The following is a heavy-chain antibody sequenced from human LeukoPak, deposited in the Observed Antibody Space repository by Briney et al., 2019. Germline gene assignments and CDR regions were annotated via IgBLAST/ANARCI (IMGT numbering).Heavy chain of an antibody. D-gene: IGHD6-19*01. CDR1: GFPFILYE. CDR3: ERLAVASDFDY. J-gene: IGHJ4*02. Sequence: PGGSLRLSWAVSGFPFILYEMNWVRQAPGKGLEWVSNIGSSGTIRYYADSVKGRFSISRDNAKNSLYLQMNSLRVEDTGFYYCERLAVASDFDYWGQGALVTVSS. CDR2: IGSSGTIR. V-gene: IGHV3-48*03.